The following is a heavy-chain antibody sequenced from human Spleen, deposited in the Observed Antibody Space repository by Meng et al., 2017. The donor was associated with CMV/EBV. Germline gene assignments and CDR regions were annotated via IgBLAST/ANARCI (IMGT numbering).Heavy chain of an antibody. Sequence: SGSFFSDYYIHWVRPAPGQGLEWLGWISPKYGETYYAHKFQVRVTMTRDTSITTTYMELGRLTSDDTAVYYCARGSPMVRGVSTYFDYWGQGALVTVSS. CDR3: ARGSPMVRGVSTYFDY. CDR1: GSFFSDYY. J-gene: IGHJ4*02. V-gene: IGHV1-2*07. CDR2: ISPKYGET. D-gene: IGHD3-10*01.